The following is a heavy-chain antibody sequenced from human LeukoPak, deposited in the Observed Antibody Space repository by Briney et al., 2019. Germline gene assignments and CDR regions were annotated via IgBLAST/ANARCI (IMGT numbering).Heavy chain of an antibody. Sequence: PGGSLRLSCAASGFTFSDYYMSWIRQAPGKGLEWVSYISSSGSTIYYADSVKGRFTISRDNAKNTLYLQMNSLRAEDTAVYYCAKEYRRFLEWLRDAFDIWGQGTMVTVSS. CDR2: ISSSGSTI. D-gene: IGHD3-3*01. CDR1: GFTFSDYY. J-gene: IGHJ3*02. CDR3: AKEYRRFLEWLRDAFDI. V-gene: IGHV3-11*01.